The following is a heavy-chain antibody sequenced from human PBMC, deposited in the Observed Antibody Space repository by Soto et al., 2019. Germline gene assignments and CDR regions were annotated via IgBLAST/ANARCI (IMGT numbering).Heavy chain of an antibody. D-gene: IGHD3-10*01. CDR1: GFTFSSYS. V-gene: IGHV3-48*01. Sequence: GGSLRLSCAASGFTFSSYSMNWVRQAPGKGLEWVSYISSSSSTIYYADSVKGRFTISRDNAKNSLYLQMNSLRAEDTAVYYCARPPAITMVRGVFRNYYYYMDVWGKGTTVTVSS. CDR3: ARPPAITMVRGVFRNYYYYMDV. CDR2: ISSSSSTI. J-gene: IGHJ6*03.